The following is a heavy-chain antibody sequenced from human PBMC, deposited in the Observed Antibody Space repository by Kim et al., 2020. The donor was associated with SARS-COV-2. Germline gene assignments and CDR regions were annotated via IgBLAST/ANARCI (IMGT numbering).Heavy chain of an antibody. D-gene: IGHD3-10*01. CDR3: ARDGSGSQIFAGMWFDP. CDR2: ISFDGRNN. J-gene: IGHJ5*02. Sequence: GGSLRLSCGASGFTFNDYAIFWVRQAPGKGLEWVSVISFDGRNNYFADSVKGRFTISRDNSKNTLYLEMNSLRVDDTAVYYCARDGSGSQIFAGMWFDP. V-gene: IGHV3-30*04. CDR1: GFTFNDYA.